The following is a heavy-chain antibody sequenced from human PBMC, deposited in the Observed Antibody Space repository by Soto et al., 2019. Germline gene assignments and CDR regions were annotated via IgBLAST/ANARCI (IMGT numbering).Heavy chain of an antibody. J-gene: IGHJ4*02. D-gene: IGHD6-19*01. CDR2: ISYDGSNK. V-gene: IGHV3-30*18. CDR1: GFTFGSYG. CDR3: AKLSSGWYFDY. Sequence: GGSLRLSCAASGFTFGSYGMHWVRQAPGKGLEWVAVISYDGSNKYYADSVKGRFTISRDTSKNALYLQMNSLRAEDTAVYYCAKLSSGWYFDYWGQGTLVTVSS.